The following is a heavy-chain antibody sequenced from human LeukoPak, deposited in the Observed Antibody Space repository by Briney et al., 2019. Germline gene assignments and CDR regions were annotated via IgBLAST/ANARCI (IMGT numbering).Heavy chain of an antibody. J-gene: IGHJ3*02. Sequence: GASVKVSCKTSGYTFTTYAISWVRQAPGHGLEWMGWISAYNGNTNYAQKLQGRVTMTTDTSTSTAYMELRSLRSDDTAVYYCARGPDLGAFDIWGQGTMVTVSS. D-gene: IGHD3-3*01. CDR1: GYTFTTYA. CDR2: ISAYNGNT. CDR3: ARGPDLGAFDI. V-gene: IGHV1-18*01.